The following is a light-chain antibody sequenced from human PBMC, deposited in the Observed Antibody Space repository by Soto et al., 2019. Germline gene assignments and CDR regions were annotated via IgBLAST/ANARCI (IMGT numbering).Light chain of an antibody. J-gene: IGLJ2*01. V-gene: IGLV4-69*01. Sequence: QLVLTQSPSASASLGASVKLTCTLSSGHSSYAIAWHQQQPEKGPRCLMKLNNNGAYTKGDGIPDRFSGSSSGAERYLTISGLQSEDEADYYCQTWDTDIHVVFGGGTKLTVL. CDR2: LNNNGAY. CDR3: QTWDTDIHVV. CDR1: SGHSSYA.